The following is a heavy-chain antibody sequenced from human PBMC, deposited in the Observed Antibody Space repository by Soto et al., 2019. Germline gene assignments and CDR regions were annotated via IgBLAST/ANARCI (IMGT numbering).Heavy chain of an antibody. D-gene: IGHD3-10*01. CDR2: MNPNSGNT. Sequence: QVQLVQSGAEVKKPGASVKVSCKASGYTFTSYDINWVRQATGQGLEWMGWMNPNSGNTGYAQKSQGRVTMTRNTSISTAYMELSSLRAEDTAVYYCARGRGRGVRNVYYYYYYMDVWGKGTTVTVSS. V-gene: IGHV1-8*01. CDR1: GYTFTSYD. J-gene: IGHJ6*03. CDR3: ARGRGRGVRNVYYYYYYMDV.